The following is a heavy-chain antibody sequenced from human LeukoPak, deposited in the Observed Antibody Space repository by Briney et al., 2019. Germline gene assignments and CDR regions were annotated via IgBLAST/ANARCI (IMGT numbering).Heavy chain of an antibody. CDR1: GFTFSSYA. J-gene: IGHJ6*03. D-gene: IGHD6-13*01. Sequence: GGSLRLSCAASGFTFSSYAMHWVRQAPGKGLEWVAVISYDGSNKYYADSVKGRFTISRDNSKNTLCLQMNSLRAEDTAVYYCARETGYSSSWYYYYYYMDVWGKGTTVTVSS. CDR3: ARETGYSSSWYYYYYYMDV. V-gene: IGHV3-30*01. CDR2: ISYDGSNK.